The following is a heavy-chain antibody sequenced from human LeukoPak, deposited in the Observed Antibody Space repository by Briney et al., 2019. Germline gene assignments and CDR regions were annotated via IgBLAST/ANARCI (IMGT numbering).Heavy chain of an antibody. D-gene: IGHD3-10*01. J-gene: IGHJ5*02. Sequence: GGSLRLSCTASGFTFNNYLMSWVRQAPGKGPEWVSVLFTGGAGALYADSVRGRFTISGDTSKTMLYLQMNGLRAEDTAVYYCAKECDYSPGHKFDLWGRGTLVTVSS. CDR1: GFTFNNYL. CDR2: LFTGGAGA. CDR3: AKECDYSPGHKFDL. V-gene: IGHV3-23*03.